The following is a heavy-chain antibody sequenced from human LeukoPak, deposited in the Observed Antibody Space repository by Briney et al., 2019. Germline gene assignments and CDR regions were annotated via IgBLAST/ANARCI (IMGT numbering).Heavy chain of an antibody. CDR3: ARQDRYGSGSFFDY. CDR2: IYYSGST. Sequence: SETLSLTCTVSGGSISSYYWSWIRQPPGKGLEWIGYIYYSGSTNYNPSLKSRVTISVDTSKNQFSLKLSSVTAADTAVYYCARQDRYGSGSFFDYWGHGTLVTVSS. D-gene: IGHD3-10*01. CDR1: GGSISSYY. J-gene: IGHJ4*01. V-gene: IGHV4-59*08.